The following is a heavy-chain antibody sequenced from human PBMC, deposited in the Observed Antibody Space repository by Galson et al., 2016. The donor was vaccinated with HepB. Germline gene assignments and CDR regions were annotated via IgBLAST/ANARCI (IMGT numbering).Heavy chain of an antibody. D-gene: IGHD3-3*01. CDR2: IDPSESYT. V-gene: IGHV5-10-1*01. CDR3: GGTDSDLSPIDP. J-gene: IGHJ5*02. Sequence: QSGAEVKKPGESLRISCKASGSSFTNYWITWVRQMPGKGLEWMGTIDPSESYTTYSPSFEGHVIISADKSFTTAHLQWSSLKASDTAIDYCGGTDSDLSPIDPWGQGTLVAVSS. CDR1: GSSFTNYW.